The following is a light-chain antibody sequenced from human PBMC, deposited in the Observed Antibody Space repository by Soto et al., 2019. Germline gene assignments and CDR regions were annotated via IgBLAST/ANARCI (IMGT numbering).Light chain of an antibody. CDR2: RND. CDR3: SSWDVSLSHVV. Sequence: QSVLTQPPSASGTPGQRVTFSCSGGRSNIGSNYVFWYQQFPGTAPKLLIYRNDERPSGVPDRFSGSKSDTSASLAISGLRSEDEADYYCSSWDVSLSHVVFGGGTKLTVL. V-gene: IGLV1-47*01. CDR1: RSNIGSNY. J-gene: IGLJ2*01.